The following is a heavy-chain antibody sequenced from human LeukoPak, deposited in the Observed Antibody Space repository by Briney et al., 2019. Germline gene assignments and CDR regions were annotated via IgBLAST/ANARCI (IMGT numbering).Heavy chain of an antibody. D-gene: IGHD6-6*01. Sequence: GRSLRLSCAASGFTFDDYAMHWVRQAPGKGLEWVSGISWNSGSIGYADSVKGRFTISRDNAKNSLYLQMNSLRAEDTALYYCAKVIRQGSSSPYFDYWGQGTLVTVSS. J-gene: IGHJ4*02. CDR2: ISWNSGSI. CDR3: AKVIRQGSSSPYFDY. CDR1: GFTFDDYA. V-gene: IGHV3-9*01.